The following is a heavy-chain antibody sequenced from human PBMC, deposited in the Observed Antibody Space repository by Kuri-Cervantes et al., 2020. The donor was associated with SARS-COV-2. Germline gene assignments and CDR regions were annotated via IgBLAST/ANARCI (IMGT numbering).Heavy chain of an antibody. CDR2: FDPEDGET. D-gene: IGHD1-1*01. V-gene: IGHV1-24*01. Sequence: ASVKVSCKVSGYTLTELSMHWVRQAPGKGLEWMGGFDPEDGETIYAQKFQGRVTMTEDTSTDTAYIELSSLRSEDTAVYYCATGPPANWNDEGGNWFDPWGQGTLVTVSS. J-gene: IGHJ5*02. CDR3: ATGPPANWNDEGGNWFDP. CDR1: GYTLTELS.